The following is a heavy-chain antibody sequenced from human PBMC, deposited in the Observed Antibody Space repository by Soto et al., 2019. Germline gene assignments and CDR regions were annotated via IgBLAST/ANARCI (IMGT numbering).Heavy chain of an antibody. D-gene: IGHD2-15*01. Sequence: QVQLVQSGAEVKKPGASVKVSCKASGYTFTSYGISWVRQAPGQGLEWMGWISAYNGNTNYAQKLQGRVTMTTDTSTSTAYXXXRXLRSDDTAVYYCARATLLGYCSGGSCYSDYYYGMDVWGQGTTVTVSS. V-gene: IGHV1-18*01. CDR3: ARATLLGYCSGGSCYSDYYYGMDV. J-gene: IGHJ6*02. CDR1: GYTFTSYG. CDR2: ISAYNGNT.